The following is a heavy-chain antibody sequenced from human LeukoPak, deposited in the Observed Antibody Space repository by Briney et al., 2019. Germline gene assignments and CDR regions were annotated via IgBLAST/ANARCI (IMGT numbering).Heavy chain of an antibody. CDR2: IKQDGSEK. V-gene: IGHV3-7*01. Sequence: GGSLRLSCAASGFTFSGYWMSWVRQAPGKGLEWVANIKQDGSEKYYVDSVKGRFTISRDNAKNSLYLQMNSLRAEDTAVYYCARDLTDYGDFISYWGQGTLVTVSS. J-gene: IGHJ4*02. CDR3: ARDLTDYGDFISY. CDR1: GFTFSGYW. D-gene: IGHD4-17*01.